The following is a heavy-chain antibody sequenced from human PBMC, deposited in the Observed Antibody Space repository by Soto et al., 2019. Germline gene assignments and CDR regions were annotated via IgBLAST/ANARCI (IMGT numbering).Heavy chain of an antibody. J-gene: IGHJ4*02. CDR1: GGSFSVYY. V-gene: IGHV4-34*01. Sequence: SETLSLTCAVYGGSFSVYYWSWIRHPPGKGLEWIGEINHSGSTNYNPSLKSRVTISVDTSKNQFSLKLSSVTAADTAVYYCARGASVGGVIDYWGQGTLVTV. CDR2: INHSGST. D-gene: IGHD3-16*01. CDR3: ARGASVGGVIDY.